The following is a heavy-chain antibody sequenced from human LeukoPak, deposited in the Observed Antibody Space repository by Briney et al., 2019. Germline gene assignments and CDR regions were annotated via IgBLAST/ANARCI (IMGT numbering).Heavy chain of an antibody. CDR1: GFTFSSYE. CDR3: ARGLSVVVAATPLGYFDY. J-gene: IGHJ4*02. V-gene: IGHV3-48*03. CDR2: ISSSGSTI. D-gene: IGHD2-15*01. Sequence: GSLRLSCAASGFTFSSYEMNWVRQAPGKGLEWVSYISSSGSTIYYADSVTGRFTISRDNAKNSLYLQMNSLRAEDTAVYYCARGLSVVVAATPLGYFDYWGQGTLVTVSS.